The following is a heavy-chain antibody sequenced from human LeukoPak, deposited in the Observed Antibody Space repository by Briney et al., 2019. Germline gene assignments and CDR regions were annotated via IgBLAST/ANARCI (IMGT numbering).Heavy chain of an antibody. CDR3: TSGDELNLDY. Sequence: GGSLRLSCAASGFTVSSNYMSWVRQAPGRGLEWVGFIRSKAYGGTTEYAASVKGRFTISRDDSKSIAYLQMNSLKTEDTAVYYCTSGDELNLDYWGQGTLVTVSS. D-gene: IGHD3-10*01. V-gene: IGHV3-49*04. CDR2: IRSKAYGGTT. CDR1: GFTVSSNY. J-gene: IGHJ4*02.